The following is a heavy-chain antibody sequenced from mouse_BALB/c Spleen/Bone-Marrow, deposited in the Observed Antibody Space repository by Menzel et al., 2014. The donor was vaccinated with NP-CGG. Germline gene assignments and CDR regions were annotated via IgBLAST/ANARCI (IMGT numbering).Heavy chain of an antibody. J-gene: IGHJ4*01. CDR2: IRNKAYDYTT. V-gene: IGHV7-3*02. CDR3: ARFPMDY. Sequence: EVKLLESGEGLVQPGGSLRLSCTTSGFTFTDSYMSWVRQPPGKALEWLGFIRNKAYDYTTEYSASVKGRFTISRDSSQSILYLQMNTLRPEDSATYYCARFPMDYWGQGTSVTVSS. CDR1: GFTFTDSY.